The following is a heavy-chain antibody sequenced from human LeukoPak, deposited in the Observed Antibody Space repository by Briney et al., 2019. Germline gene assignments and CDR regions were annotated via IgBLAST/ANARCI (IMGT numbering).Heavy chain of an antibody. D-gene: IGHD3-10*01. CDR2: IYPNSGGT. Sequence: GASVKVSCKASGYTFTGYYMHWVRQAPGQGLEWMGWIYPNSGGTNYAQKLQGRVTMTRDTSISTAYMELSRLTSDDTAVYYCAREPYGSGSFRTGYYYMDVWGKGTTVTISS. V-gene: IGHV1-2*02. CDR1: GYTFTGYY. J-gene: IGHJ6*03. CDR3: AREPYGSGSFRTGYYYMDV.